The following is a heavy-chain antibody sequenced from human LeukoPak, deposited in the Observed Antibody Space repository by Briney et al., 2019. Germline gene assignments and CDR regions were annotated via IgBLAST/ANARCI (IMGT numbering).Heavy chain of an antibody. CDR3: ARVRAAAGTVSDEY. V-gene: IGHV1-69*13. CDR1: GYTFTTYD. J-gene: IGHJ4*02. CDR2: IIPIFGTA. Sequence: GASVKVSCKASGYTFTTYDINWVRQAPGQGLEWMGGIIPIFGTANYAQKFQGRVTITADESTSTAYMELSSLRSEDTAVYYCARVRAAAGTVSDEYWGQGTLVTVSS. D-gene: IGHD6-13*01.